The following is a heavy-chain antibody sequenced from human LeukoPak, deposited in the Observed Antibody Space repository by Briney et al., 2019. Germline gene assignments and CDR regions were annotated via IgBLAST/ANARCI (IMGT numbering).Heavy chain of an antibody. CDR3: AIVISSSCGIGGY. Sequence: PGGSLRLSCAASGFTFSTYAMSWVRQAPGKGLEWVSSISASGGSAYYVGSVKGRFTISRDKSQNTLYLQMKSLRDEDTAVYYCAIVISSSCGIGGYWGQGTLVTVSS. CDR1: GFTFSTYA. D-gene: IGHD6-13*01. CDR2: ISASGGSA. J-gene: IGHJ4*02. V-gene: IGHV3-23*01.